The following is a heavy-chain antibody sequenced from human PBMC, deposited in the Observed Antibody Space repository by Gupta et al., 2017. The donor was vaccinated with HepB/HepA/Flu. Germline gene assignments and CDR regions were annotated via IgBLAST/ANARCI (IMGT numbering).Heavy chain of an antibody. D-gene: IGHD3-3*01. Sequence: QVQLVQSGAEVKKPGASVKVSCKASGYTFTSYDINWVRQATGQGLEWMGWINPNSGNTGYAQKFQGRVTITRNTSISTAYMELSSLRSEDTAVYYCARATYYDFWSGREPFDYWGQGTLVTVSS. J-gene: IGHJ4*02. V-gene: IGHV1-8*03. CDR3: ARATYYDFWSGREPFDY. CDR1: GYTFTSYD. CDR2: INPNSGNT.